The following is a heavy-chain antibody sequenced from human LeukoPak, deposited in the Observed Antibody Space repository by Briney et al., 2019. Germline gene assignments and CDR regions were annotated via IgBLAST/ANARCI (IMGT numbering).Heavy chain of an antibody. J-gene: IGHJ6*03. CDR3: ARVGTDSNYPYYYMDV. CDR1: GGTFSSYA. D-gene: IGHD4-11*01. CDR2: IIPIFGTA. V-gene: IGHV1-69*13. Sequence: AASVKVSCKASGGTFSSYAISWVRQAPGQGLEWMGGIIPIFGTANYAQKFQGRVTITADESTSTAYMELSSLSSEDTAVYYCARVGTDSNYPYYYMDVWGKGTTVTVSS.